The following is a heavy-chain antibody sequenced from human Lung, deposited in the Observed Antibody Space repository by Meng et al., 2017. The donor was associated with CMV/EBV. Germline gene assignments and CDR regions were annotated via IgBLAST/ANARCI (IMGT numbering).Heavy chain of an antibody. CDR3: AKVRGYCSSTSCSPLHY. D-gene: IGHD2-2*01. CDR1: GFTFSSYA. V-gene: IGHV3-23*03. CDR2: IYSGGSST. Sequence: GEXXKISCAASGFTFSSYAMSWVRQAPGKGLEWVSVIYSGGSSTYYADSVKGRFTISSDNSKNTLYLQMNSLRAEDTAVYYCAKVRGYCSSTSCSPLHYWGQXTGHRLL. J-gene: IGHJ4*02.